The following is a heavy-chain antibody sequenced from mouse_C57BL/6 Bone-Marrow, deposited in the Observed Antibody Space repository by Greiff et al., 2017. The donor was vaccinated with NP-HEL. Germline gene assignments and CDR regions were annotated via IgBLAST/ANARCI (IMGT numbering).Heavy chain of an antibody. D-gene: IGHD2-5*01. V-gene: IGHV1-63*01. J-gene: IGHJ4*01. CDR3: ARSGSNLYAMDY. Sequence: VKLVESGAELVRPGTSVKMSCKASGYTFTNYWIGWAKQRPGHGLEWIGDIYPGGGYTNYNEKFKGKATLTADKSSSTAYMQFSSLTSEDSAIYYCARSGSNLYAMDYWGQGTSVTVSS. CDR1: GYTFTNYW. CDR2: IYPGGGYT.